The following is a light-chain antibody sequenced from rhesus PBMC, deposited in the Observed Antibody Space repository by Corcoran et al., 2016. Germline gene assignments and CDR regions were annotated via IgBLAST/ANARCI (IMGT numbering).Light chain of an antibody. CDR1: QSISSW. Sequence: DIQMTQSPSSLSASVGYTVTITCRASQSISSWLAWYQQKPGKAPKLLIHTASTLKSGVPSRLSGTGCWTDFTLTISSLQSEDFTTYYCRQYSSSPLTFGGGTKVEIK. J-gene: IGKJ4*01. CDR3: RQYSSSPLT. CDR2: TAS. V-gene: IGKV1-22*01.